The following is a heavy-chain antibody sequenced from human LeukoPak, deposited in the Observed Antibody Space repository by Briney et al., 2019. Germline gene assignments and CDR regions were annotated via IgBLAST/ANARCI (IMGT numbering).Heavy chain of an antibody. Sequence: TGGSLRLSCAISGFTFSDYYMSWIRQAPGKGPEWVSYISGSGSVTNYAASVRGRFTISRDNAKNSLYLQMNSLRAEDTGVYYCANYPGAESGSYKVFEYWGQGTLVTVSS. CDR3: ANYPGAESGSYKVFEY. CDR1: GFTFSDYY. D-gene: IGHD3-10*01. J-gene: IGHJ4*02. V-gene: IGHV3-11*06. CDR2: ISGSGSVT.